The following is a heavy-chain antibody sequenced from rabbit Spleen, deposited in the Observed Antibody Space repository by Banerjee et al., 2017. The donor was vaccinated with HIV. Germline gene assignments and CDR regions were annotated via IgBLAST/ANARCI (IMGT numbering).Heavy chain of an antibody. D-gene: IGHD6-1*01. J-gene: IGHJ4*01. V-gene: IGHV1S40*01. CDR1: GFSLISSDY. CDR2: IDAGGSGDT. CDR3: ASDAGYADDAAYSFNL. Sequence: QSLEESGGDLVKPGASLTLTCTTSGFSLISSDYMCWVRQAPGKGLEWIACIDAGGSGDTYYASWAKGRFSVSKTSSTTVTLQMTSLTAADTATYFCASDAGYADDAAYSFNLWGQGTLVTVS.